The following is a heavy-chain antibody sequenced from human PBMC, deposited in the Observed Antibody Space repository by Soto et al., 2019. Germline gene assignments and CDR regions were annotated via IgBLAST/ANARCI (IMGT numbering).Heavy chain of an antibody. CDR3: ARHRGAATVY. CDR1: GGSISGYY. Sequence: QVQLQESGPGLVNPSETLSLTCTVSGGSISGYYWTWIRQPPGKGLEWVGSLFYGGTTDYNPSLRSRLTMSVDTSKNQFSLQLRSVTAADTAVYYCARHRGAATVYWGQGTLVTASS. J-gene: IGHJ4*02. CDR2: LFYGGTT. D-gene: IGHD1-26*01. V-gene: IGHV4-39*01.